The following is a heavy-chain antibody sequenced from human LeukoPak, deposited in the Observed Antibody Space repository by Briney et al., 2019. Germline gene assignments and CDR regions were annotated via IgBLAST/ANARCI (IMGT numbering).Heavy chain of an antibody. Sequence: GASVKVSCKASGYTFSHHSIHWVRQAPGQRLEWMGWINAANDNTEYLQNLQGRVTISRDTSASTAYMELSSLRSEDTAVYYCAREVDSGWYGFGPWGQGTLVTVPS. V-gene: IGHV1-3*01. D-gene: IGHD6-19*01. CDR1: GYTFSHHS. J-gene: IGHJ5*02. CDR2: INAANDNT. CDR3: AREVDSGWYGFGP.